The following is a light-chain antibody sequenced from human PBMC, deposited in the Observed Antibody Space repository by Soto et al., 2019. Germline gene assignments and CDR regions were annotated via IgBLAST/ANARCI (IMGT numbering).Light chain of an antibody. CDR3: QHYNNWPFT. J-gene: IGKJ2*01. CDR1: QSVSSN. Sequence: EIVMTQPPATLSVSLGERATLSCRASQSVSSNLAWYKQKPGQPPSLLIYGASARATGIPARFSGSGSGTEFTLTISSLQSEDFAVYYCQHYNNWPFTFGQGTKLEIK. V-gene: IGKV3-15*01. CDR2: GAS.